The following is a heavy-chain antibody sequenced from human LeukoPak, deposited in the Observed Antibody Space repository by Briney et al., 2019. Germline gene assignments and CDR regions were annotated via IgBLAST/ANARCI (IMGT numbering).Heavy chain of an antibody. V-gene: IGHV1-69*13. J-gene: IGHJ4*02. CDR3: ASAPKTTVTTLLLDY. CDR2: IIPIFGTA. CDR1: GGTFSSYA. D-gene: IGHD4-17*01. Sequence: GASVKVSCKASGGTFSSYAISWVRQAPGQGLEWMGGIIPIFGTANYAQKFQGRVTITADESTSTAYMELSSLRSEDTAVYYCASAPKTTVTTLLLDYWGQGTLVTVSS.